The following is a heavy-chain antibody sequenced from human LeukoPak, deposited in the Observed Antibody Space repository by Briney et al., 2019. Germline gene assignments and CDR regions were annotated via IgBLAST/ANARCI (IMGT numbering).Heavy chain of an antibody. CDR2: ISYDGSNK. D-gene: IGHD3-22*01. Sequence: GRSLRLSCAASGFTFSSYGMHWVRQAPGKGLEWVAAISYDGSNKYYADSVKGRFTISRDNSKNTLYLQMNSLRAEDTAVYYCAKPKGNYYDSSGYYGPFDYWGQGTLVTVSS. J-gene: IGHJ4*02. CDR1: GFTFSSYG. V-gene: IGHV3-30*18. CDR3: AKPKGNYYDSSGYYGPFDY.